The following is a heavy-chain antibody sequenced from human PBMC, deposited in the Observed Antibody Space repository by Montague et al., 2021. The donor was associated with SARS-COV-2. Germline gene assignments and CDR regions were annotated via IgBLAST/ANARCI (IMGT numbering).Heavy chain of an antibody. V-gene: IGHV4-39*01. Sequence: SETLSLTCTVSGGSISSSSYYWGWIRQPPGKGLKWIGSIYYSGSTYYNPSLKSRVTISVDTSKNQFSLKLSSVTAADTAVYYCASLPRITIFGVVIHFDYWGQGTLVTVSS. CDR1: GGSISSSSYY. CDR3: ASLPRITIFGVVIHFDY. D-gene: IGHD3-3*01. CDR2: IYYSGST. J-gene: IGHJ4*02.